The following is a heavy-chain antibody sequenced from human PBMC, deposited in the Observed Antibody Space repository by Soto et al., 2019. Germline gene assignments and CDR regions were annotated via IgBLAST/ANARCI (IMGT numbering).Heavy chain of an antibody. CDR1: GGSFSGYY. CDR3: ARGRSKQQLAYYYYYMDV. CDR2: INHSGST. J-gene: IGHJ6*03. Sequence: SETLSLTCAVYGGSFSGYYWSWIRQPPGKGLEWIGEINHSGSTNYNPSHKSRVTISVDTSKNQFSLKLSSVTAADTAVYYCARGRSKQQLAYYYYYMDVWGKGTTVTVSS. D-gene: IGHD6-13*01. V-gene: IGHV4-34*01.